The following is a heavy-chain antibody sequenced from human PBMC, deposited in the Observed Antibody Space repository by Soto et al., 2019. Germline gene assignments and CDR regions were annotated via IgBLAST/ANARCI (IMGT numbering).Heavy chain of an antibody. D-gene: IGHD3-3*01. CDR3: ARISQSDFWSGYYYFFDY. Sequence: ASVKVSCKASGYTFTDYGISWVRQAPGQGLQWMGWITAFNGNTKYAQQFQGRVTMTTDTSTSTAYMELRSLESDDTAVYYCARISQSDFWSGYYYFFDYWGKGPLVTLSS. J-gene: IGHJ4*02. V-gene: IGHV1-18*01. CDR1: GYTFTDYG. CDR2: ITAFNGNT.